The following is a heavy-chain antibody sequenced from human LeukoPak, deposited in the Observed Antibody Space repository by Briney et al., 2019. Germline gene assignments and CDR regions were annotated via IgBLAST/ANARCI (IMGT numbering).Heavy chain of an antibody. CDR2: ISGSGGST. V-gene: IGHV3-23*01. J-gene: IGHJ4*02. CDR1: GFTFSSYA. D-gene: IGHD1-26*01. CDR3: ANDPGGRYLRYYFDY. Sequence: PGGSLRLSCAASGFTFSSYAMSWVRQAPGKGLEWVSAISGSGGSTYYADSVKGRFTISRDNSKNTLYLQMNSLRAEDTAVYYCANDPGGRYLRYYFDYWGQGALVTVSS.